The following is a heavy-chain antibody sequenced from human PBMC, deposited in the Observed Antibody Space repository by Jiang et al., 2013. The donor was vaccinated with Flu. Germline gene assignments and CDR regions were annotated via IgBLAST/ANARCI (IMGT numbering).Heavy chain of an antibody. J-gene: IGHJ4*02. D-gene: IGHD5-18*01. CDR3: AREPRGYNIMGFDY. CDR1: GYTFTGYY. V-gene: IGHV1-2*02. Sequence: VSCKASGYTFTGYYMHWVRQAPGQGLEWMGWINPNSGGTNYAQKFQGRVTMTRDTSISTAYMELSRLRSDDTAVYYCAREPRGYNIMGFDYWGQGTLVTVSS. CDR2: INPNSGGT.